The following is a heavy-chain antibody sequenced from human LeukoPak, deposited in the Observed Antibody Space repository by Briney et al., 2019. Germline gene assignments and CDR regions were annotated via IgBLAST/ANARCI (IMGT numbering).Heavy chain of an antibody. V-gene: IGHV4-31*03. CDR1: GGSINSGTFY. Sequence: SQTLSLTCTVSGGSINSGTFYWSWIRQPPGKGLECLGYIYYSGSTYYNPSLKSRVTISVDTSKNQFSLKLSSVTAADTAVYYCARILGGNFYFDYWGQGTLVTVSS. CDR3: ARILGGNFYFDY. J-gene: IGHJ4*02. CDR2: IYYSGST. D-gene: IGHD4-23*01.